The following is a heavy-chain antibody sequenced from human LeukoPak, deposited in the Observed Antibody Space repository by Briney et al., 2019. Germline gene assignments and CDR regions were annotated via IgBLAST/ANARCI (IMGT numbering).Heavy chain of an antibody. V-gene: IGHV1-3*01. J-gene: IGHJ4*02. CDR2: INAGNGNT. CDR1: GYTFTGYY. CDR3: ARGHIVVVTAIPVGFDY. Sequence: ASVKVSCKASGYTFTGYYMHWVRQAPGQRLEWMGWINAGNGNTKYSQKFQGRVTITRDTSASTAYMELSSLRSEDTAVYYRARGHIVVVTAIPVGFDYWGQGTLVTVSS. D-gene: IGHD2-21*02.